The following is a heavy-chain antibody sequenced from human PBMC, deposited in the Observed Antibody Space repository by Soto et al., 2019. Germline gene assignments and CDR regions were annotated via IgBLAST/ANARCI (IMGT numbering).Heavy chain of an antibody. D-gene: IGHD1-26*01. CDR1: GFTFSSYG. Sequence: QVQLVESGGGVVQPGRSLRLSCAASGFTFSSYGMHWVRQAPGKGLELVAVIWYDGSNKYYADSVKGRFTISKDNSKNTLYLKMNSVRAEDTAVYYCAREGLSLGLLWGQGTLVTVSS. CDR2: IWYDGSNK. V-gene: IGHV3-33*01. CDR3: AREGLSLGLL. J-gene: IGHJ4*02.